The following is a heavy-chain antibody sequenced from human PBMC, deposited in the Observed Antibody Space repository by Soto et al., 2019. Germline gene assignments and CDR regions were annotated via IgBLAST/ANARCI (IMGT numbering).Heavy chain of an antibody. CDR2: IYYSGST. V-gene: IGHV4-31*03. CDR3: ARRIAASNGGWFDP. D-gene: IGHD6-13*01. J-gene: IGHJ5*02. Sequence: QVQLQESGPGLVKPSQTLSLTCTVSGGSISNRNYYWIWVRQNPGKGLEWIGYIYYSGSTYYNPSLKRRVAISVDTSKNQFSLKLSSVTAADTAVYYCARRIAASNGGWFDPWGQGTLVTVSS. CDR1: GGSISNRNYY.